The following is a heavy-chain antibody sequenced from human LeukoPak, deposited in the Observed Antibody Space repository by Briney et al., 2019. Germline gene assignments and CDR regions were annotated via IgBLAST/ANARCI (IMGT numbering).Heavy chain of an antibody. V-gene: IGHV4-59*01. J-gene: IGHJ3*02. CDR2: IYYSGST. Sequence: PSETLSLTCTVSGGSISSYYWSWIRQPPGKGLEWIGYIYYSGSTNYNPSLKSRVTIPVDTSKNQFSLKLSSVTAADTAVYYCARGDDSSGYYYEGAFDIWGQGTMVTVSP. CDR1: GGSISSYY. CDR3: ARGDDSSGYYYEGAFDI. D-gene: IGHD3-22*01.